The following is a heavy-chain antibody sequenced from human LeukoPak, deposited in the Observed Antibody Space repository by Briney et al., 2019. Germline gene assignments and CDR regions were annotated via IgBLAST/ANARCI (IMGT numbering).Heavy chain of an antibody. D-gene: IGHD2-15*01. CDR3: AILGEYCSGVSCSCGWFDP. J-gene: IGHJ5*02. CDR2: IKPDGSEK. V-gene: IGHV3-7*03. Sequence: GESMTPASAVYAFTFSDQWMSWVRQAPGNGLEWVANIKPDGSEKYYVSSVKGRFTIPRDNAKNPLYPRMDSLRVEDMAIYYCAILGEYCSGVSCSCGWFDPWGQGTLVTVSS. CDR1: AFTFSDQW.